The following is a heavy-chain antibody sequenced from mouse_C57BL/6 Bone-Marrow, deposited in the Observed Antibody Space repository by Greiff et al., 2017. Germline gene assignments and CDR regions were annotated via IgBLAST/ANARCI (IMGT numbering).Heavy chain of an antibody. V-gene: IGHV1-69*01. CDR1: GYTFTSYW. J-gene: IGHJ2*01. CDR3: AREGVMVPYYFDY. CDR2: IDPSDSYT. Sequence: QVQLQQPGAELVMPGASVKLSCTASGYTFTSYWMHWVKQRPGQGLEWIGEIDPSDSYTKYNQKFKGKSTLTVDKSSSTAYMQLSSLTSEDSAVYYCAREGVMVPYYFDYWGKGTTLTVSS. D-gene: IGHD2-2*01.